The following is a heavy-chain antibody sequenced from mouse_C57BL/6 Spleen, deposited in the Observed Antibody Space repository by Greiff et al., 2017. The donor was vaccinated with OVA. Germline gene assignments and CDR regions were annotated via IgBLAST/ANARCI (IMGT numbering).Heavy chain of an antibody. CDR1: GYTFTSYW. V-gene: IGHV1-64*01. D-gene: IGHD2-4*01. Sequence: QVQLQQPGAELVKPGASVKLSCKASGYTFTSYWMHWVKQRPGQGLEWIGMIHPNSGSTNYNEKFKSKATLTVDKSSSTAYMQLSSLTSEDSAVYYCARCPSYDYDGHYYAMDYWGQGTSVTVSS. J-gene: IGHJ4*01. CDR2: IHPNSGST. CDR3: ARCPSYDYDGHYYAMDY.